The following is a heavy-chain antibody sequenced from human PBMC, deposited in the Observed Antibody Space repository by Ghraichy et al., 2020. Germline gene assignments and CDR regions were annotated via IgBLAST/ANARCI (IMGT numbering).Heavy chain of an antibody. J-gene: IGHJ4*02. CDR1: GGSISRSSYY. V-gene: IGHV4-39*01. CDR3: ATSVSAAGDDY. CDR2: IYYSGNT. D-gene: IGHD6-13*01. Sequence: SETLSLTCTVSGGSISRSSYYWGWVRQPPGKGLEWIGSIYYSGNTYYNPSLKSRVTISVDTSKNQFSLKLISVTAADTAVYYCATSVSAAGDDYWGQGTQVTVSS.